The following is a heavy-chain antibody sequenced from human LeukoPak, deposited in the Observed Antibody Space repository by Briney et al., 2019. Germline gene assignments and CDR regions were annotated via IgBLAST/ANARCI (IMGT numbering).Heavy chain of an antibody. CDR2: INHSGST. CDR1: GGSFSGYY. V-gene: IGHV4-34*01. Sequence: SETLSLTCAVYGGSFSGYYWGWIRQPPGKGLEWIGEINHSGSTNYNPSLKSRVTISVDTSKNQFSLKLSSVTAADTAVYYCARGIGRELNTHWGQGTLVTVST. CDR3: ARGIGRELNTH. J-gene: IGHJ4*02. D-gene: IGHD1-26*01.